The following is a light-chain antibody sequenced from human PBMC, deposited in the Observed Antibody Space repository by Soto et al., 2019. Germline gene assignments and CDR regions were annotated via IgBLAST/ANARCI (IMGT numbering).Light chain of an antibody. CDR2: DAS. CDR3: QQYDKYST. J-gene: IGKJ1*01. Sequence: IQMTQSPSTLSASVGDTVTITCRASQTISVSLAWYRQKPGKAPNLLIYDASTLQEGVSSRFSGSGSGTEFTLTVTRLQPDDFATYFCQQYDKYSTFGHGTKVDVK. CDR1: QTISVS. V-gene: IGKV1-5*01.